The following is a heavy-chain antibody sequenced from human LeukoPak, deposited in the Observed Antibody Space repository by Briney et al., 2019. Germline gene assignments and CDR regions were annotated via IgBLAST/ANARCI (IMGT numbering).Heavy chain of an antibody. Sequence: SETLSLTCTVSGGSISSYYWSWVRQPPGKGLEWIGYIYYSGSTNYNPSLKSRVTISVDTSKNQFSLKLSSVTAADTAVYYCAGRFLGWLWDYWGQGPLVTVSS. J-gene: IGHJ4*02. V-gene: IGHV4-59*08. CDR1: GGSISSYY. CDR3: AGRFLGWLWDY. D-gene: IGHD3-3*01. CDR2: IYYSGST.